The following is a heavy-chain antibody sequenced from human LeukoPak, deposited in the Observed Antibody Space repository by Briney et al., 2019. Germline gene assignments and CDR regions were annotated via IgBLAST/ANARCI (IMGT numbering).Heavy chain of an antibody. D-gene: IGHD1-26*01. CDR1: GGSISSYY. CDR3: ARTFSESYYYYGMDV. J-gene: IGHJ6*02. V-gene: IGHV4-59*01. CDR2: MYYSGRT. Sequence: PSETPSLTCTVSGGSISSYYWSWIRHPPGKGLEWIGYMYYSGRTNYNPSLKSRVTISVDTSKNQFSLKLSSVTAADTAVYYCARTFSESYYYYGMDVWGQGTTVTVSS.